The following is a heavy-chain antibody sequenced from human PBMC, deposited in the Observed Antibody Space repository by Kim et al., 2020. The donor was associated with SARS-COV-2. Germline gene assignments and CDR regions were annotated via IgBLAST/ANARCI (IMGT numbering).Heavy chain of an antibody. D-gene: IGHD3-22*01. CDR3: AKDLSSGSWGAFDI. Sequence: ADSVKGRFTISRDNSKNTLYLQMNSLRAEDTAVYYCAKDLSSGSWGAFDIWGQGTMVTVSS. V-gene: IGHV3-23*01. J-gene: IGHJ3*02.